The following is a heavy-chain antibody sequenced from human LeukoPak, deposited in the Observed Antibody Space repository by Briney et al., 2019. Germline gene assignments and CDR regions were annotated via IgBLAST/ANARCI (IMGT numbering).Heavy chain of an antibody. J-gene: IGHJ4*02. V-gene: IGHV4-38-2*02. CDR3: ARGMAYCSSTSCSFFDY. Sequence: SETLSLTCTVSGYSISSGYYWGWIRQPPGKGLEWIGSIYHSGSTYYNPSLKSRVTISVDTSKNQFSLKLSSVTAADTAVYYCARGMAYCSSTSCSFFDYWGQGTLVTVSS. CDR2: IYHSGST. D-gene: IGHD2-2*01. CDR1: GYSISSGYY.